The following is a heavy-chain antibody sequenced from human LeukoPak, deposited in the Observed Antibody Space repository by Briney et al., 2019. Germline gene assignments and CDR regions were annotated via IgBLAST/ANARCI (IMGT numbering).Heavy chain of an antibody. CDR3: ARGYYDSNSYPGY. J-gene: IGHJ4*02. CDR1: GFTFSSYC. CDR2: IKQDGSQK. Sequence: GGSLRLSCAASGFTFSSYCMSWVRQAPGKGLEWVANIKQDGSQKYYVDSVKGRFTISGDNAKNSLYLQLNSLRAEDTAVYYCARGYYDSNSYPGYWGQGTLVTVSS. V-gene: IGHV3-7*01. D-gene: IGHD3-22*01.